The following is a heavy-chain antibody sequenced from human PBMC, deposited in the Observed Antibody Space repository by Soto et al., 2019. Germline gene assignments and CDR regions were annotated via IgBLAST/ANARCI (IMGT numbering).Heavy chain of an antibody. CDR2: IRSRANGGTT. J-gene: IGHJ6*02. D-gene: IGHD5-18*01. CDR1: GFIFGDYA. V-gene: IGHV3-49*05. Sequence: EVQLVESGGGLVKPGRSLRLSCTGSGFIFGDYAMTWIRQAPGKGLEWVGLIRSRANGGTTEFATSVKGRFTISRDDSKGIAYLQMNSLKSEDTAVYCCRGYGHYYGKDVWGQGTTVTVSS. CDR3: RGYGHYYGKDV.